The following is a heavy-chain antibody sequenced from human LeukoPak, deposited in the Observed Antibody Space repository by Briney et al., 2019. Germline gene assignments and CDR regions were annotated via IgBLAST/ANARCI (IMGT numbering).Heavy chain of an antibody. J-gene: IGHJ6*03. CDR3: AGDRSSSWSIYYYYYYMDV. Sequence: SGGSLRLSCAASGFTFSSYWMHWVRQAPGRGLVWVSRIHTDGSTTNYADSVKGRFTISRDNAKNTLYLQMNSLRAEDTAVYYCAGDRSSSWSIYYYYYYMDVWGKGTTVTVSS. D-gene: IGHD6-13*01. CDR2: IHTDGSTT. CDR1: GFTFSSYW. V-gene: IGHV3-74*01.